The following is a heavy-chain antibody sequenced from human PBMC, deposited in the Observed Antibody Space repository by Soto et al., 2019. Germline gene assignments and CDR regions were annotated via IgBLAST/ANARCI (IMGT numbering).Heavy chain of an antibody. J-gene: IGHJ4*02. CDR3: TKETTPFWGIVTIDY. Sequence: PGGSLRLSCAASGFTFSGSAMHWVRQASGKGLEWVGRIRSKANSYATAYAASVKGRFTISRDDSKNTAYLQMNSLKTEDTAVYFCTKETTPFWGIVTIDYWGQGTLVTVSS. CDR1: GFTFSGSA. V-gene: IGHV3-73*01. CDR2: IRSKANSYAT. D-gene: IGHD3-16*01.